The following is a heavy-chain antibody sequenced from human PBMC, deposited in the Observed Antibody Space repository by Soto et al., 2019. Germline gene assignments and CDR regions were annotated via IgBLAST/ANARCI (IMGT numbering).Heavy chain of an antibody. J-gene: IGHJ4*02. CDR2: ISKDGNKK. D-gene: IGHD7-27*01. Sequence: QVQLVESGGGVVQPVRSLRLSCAASGFTFSTYGMHWVRQTPDKGLEWLAVISKDGNKKYYGDSVKGRFTISRDNSKNTLYLQMNSLRTKDTALYYCVRAWGYWGQGTLVTVSA. CDR1: GFTFSTYG. V-gene: IGHV3-30*03. CDR3: VRAWGY.